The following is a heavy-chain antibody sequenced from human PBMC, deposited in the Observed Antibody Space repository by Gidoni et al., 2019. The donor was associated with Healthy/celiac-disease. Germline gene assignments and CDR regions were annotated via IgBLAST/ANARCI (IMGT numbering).Heavy chain of an antibody. CDR1: GGSFGGYY. V-gene: IGHV4-34*01. J-gene: IGHJ6*03. CDR3: AREGGGDIVATIRYYYYYMDV. CDR2: INHSGST. Sequence: QVQLQQWGAGLLKPSETLSPTCAVNGGSFGGYYWSWIRQPPGKGLEWIGEINHSGSTNYNPSLKSRVTISVDTSKNQFSLKLSSVTAADTAVYYCAREGGGDIVATIRYYYYYMDVWGKGTTVTVSS. D-gene: IGHD5-12*01.